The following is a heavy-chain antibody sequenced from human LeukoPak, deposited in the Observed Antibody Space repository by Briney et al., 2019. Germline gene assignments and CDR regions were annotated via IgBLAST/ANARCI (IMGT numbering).Heavy chain of an antibody. CDR1: GFTFDDYE. CDR3: AKPCRSGLSPFDAFDI. V-gene: IGHV3-23*01. CDR2: NSGSGDST. D-gene: IGHD6-19*01. J-gene: IGHJ3*02. Sequence: GGSLRLSCAASGFTFDDYEMSWVRQAPGKGLEWVSANSGSGDSTYYADSVKGRFTISRNNSKNTLYLQMNSLRAEDTAVYYCAKPCRSGLSPFDAFDIWGQGTMVTVSS.